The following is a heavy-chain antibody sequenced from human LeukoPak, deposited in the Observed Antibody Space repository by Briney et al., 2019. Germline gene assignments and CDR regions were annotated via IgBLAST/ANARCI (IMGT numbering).Heavy chain of an antibody. D-gene: IGHD6-13*01. CDR1: GYTFTSYG. V-gene: IGHV1-18*01. J-gene: IGHJ4*02. CDR3: ASIGAGNIAAAGTWLSV. CDR2: ISAYNGNT. Sequence: EASVKVSCKASGYTFTSYGISWVRQAPGQGLEWMGWISAYNGNTNYAQKLQGRVTMTTDTSTSTAYMELRSLRSDDTAVYYCASIGAGNIAAAGTWLSVWGQGTLVTVSS.